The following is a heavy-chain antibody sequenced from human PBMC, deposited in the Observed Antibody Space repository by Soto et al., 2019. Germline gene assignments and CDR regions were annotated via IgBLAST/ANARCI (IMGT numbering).Heavy chain of an antibody. CDR3: ARDLSPYNSAWYDAFDI. V-gene: IGHV3-7*01. CDR1: GFTFDSYW. D-gene: IGHD6-19*01. CDR2: ISPDGSEI. J-gene: IGHJ3*02. Sequence: EVQLVESGGGLVQPGGSLRLSCAASGFTFDSYWMTWVRQPPGEGLEWVANISPDGSEIHYVDSVKGRFTISRDNAKNSLYLQMNSLRAEDTAVYSCARDLSPYNSAWYDAFDIWGQGTKVSVSS.